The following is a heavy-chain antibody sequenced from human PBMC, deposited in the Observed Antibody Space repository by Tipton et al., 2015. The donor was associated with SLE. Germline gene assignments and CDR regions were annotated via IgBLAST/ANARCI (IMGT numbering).Heavy chain of an antibody. Sequence: TLSLTCTVSGGSISSGSYYWSWIRQPPGKGLEWIGHIYYRGTISYNPSLKSRVTISLDASKKQLALRLSSVTAADTAVYYCARAGTYSNFYYYHYMDVWGEGTTVTVSS. CDR1: GGSISSGSYY. D-gene: IGHD4-11*01. CDR3: ARAGTYSNFYYYHYMDV. V-gene: IGHV4-61*01. J-gene: IGHJ6*03. CDR2: IYYRGTI.